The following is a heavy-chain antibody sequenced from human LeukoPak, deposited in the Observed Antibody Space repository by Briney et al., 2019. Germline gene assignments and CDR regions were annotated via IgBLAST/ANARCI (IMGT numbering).Heavy chain of an antibody. D-gene: IGHD5-12*01. Sequence: GGSLRLSCAASGFAFSSYAIHWVRQAPGKGLEWVAVISFDGTSKYYPDSVKGQFTISRDNSKNTLYLQMNSLRAEDTAVYFCAREKDVRGGYGGYFDYWGQGTLVTVSS. J-gene: IGHJ4*02. V-gene: IGHV3-30-3*01. CDR1: GFAFSSYA. CDR3: AREKDVRGGYGGYFDY. CDR2: ISFDGTSK.